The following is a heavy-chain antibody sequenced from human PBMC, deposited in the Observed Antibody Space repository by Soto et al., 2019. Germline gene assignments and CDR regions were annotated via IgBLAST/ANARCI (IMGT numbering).Heavy chain of an antibody. Sequence: QVQLVESGGGVVQPGRSLRLSCAASGFTFSSYGMHWVRQAPGKGLEWVAVISYDGSNKYYADSVKGRFTISRDNSKNTLYLQMNSLRAEDTAVYYCAKGPAIVLVPAAINYYYGMDVWGQGTTVTTSS. CDR2: ISYDGSNK. V-gene: IGHV3-30*18. J-gene: IGHJ6*02. D-gene: IGHD2-2*01. CDR1: GFTFSSYG. CDR3: AKGPAIVLVPAAINYYYGMDV.